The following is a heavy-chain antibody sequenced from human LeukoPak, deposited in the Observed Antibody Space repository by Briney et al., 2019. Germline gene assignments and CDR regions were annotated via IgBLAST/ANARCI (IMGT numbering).Heavy chain of an antibody. CDR3: TSNHDSSGYTPDY. V-gene: IGHV3-23*01. CDR1: GFTFSSSA. J-gene: IGHJ4*02. Sequence: GGSLRLSCAASGFTFSSSAMSWVRQAPGKGLEWVSAISNNGSYTYYADSVQGRFTISRDDSKSIAYLQMNSLKTEDTAVYYCTSNHDSSGYTPDYWGQGTLVTVSS. CDR2: ISNNGSYT. D-gene: IGHD3-22*01.